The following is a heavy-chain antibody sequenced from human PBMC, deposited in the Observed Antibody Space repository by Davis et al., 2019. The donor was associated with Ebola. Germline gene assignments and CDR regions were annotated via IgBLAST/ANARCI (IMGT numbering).Heavy chain of an antibody. CDR2: ISYDGSNK. V-gene: IGHV3-30-3*01. J-gene: IGHJ6*02. CDR1: GFTFSSYA. CDR3: ARDLTVVVPAATRIYYYYYGMDV. D-gene: IGHD2-2*01. Sequence: PGGSLRLSCGASGFTFSSYAMHWVRQAPGKGLEWVAVISYDGSNKYYADSVKGRFTISRDNSKNTLYLQMNSLRAEDTAVYYCARDLTVVVPAATRIYYYYYGMDVWGQGTTVTVSS.